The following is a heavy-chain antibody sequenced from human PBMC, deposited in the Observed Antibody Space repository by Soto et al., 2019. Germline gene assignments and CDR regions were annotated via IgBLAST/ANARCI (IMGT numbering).Heavy chain of an antibody. J-gene: IGHJ2*01. CDR2: ISAYNGNT. D-gene: IGHD2-2*01. V-gene: IGHV1-18*01. CDR3: ARQEDIVVVPAVHWYFDL. Sequence: QVQLVQSGAEVKKPGASVKVSCKASGYTFTSYGISWVRQAPGQGLEWMGWISAYNGNTNYAQKLQGRVTMTTDTSTSTDYMELRSLRSDDTAVYYCARQEDIVVVPAVHWYFDLWGRGTLVTVSS. CDR1: GYTFTSYG.